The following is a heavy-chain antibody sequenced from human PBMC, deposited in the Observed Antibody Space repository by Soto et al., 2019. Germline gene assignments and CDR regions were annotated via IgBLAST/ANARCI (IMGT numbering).Heavy chain of an antibody. J-gene: IGHJ4*02. V-gene: IGHV4-34*01. D-gene: IGHD2-2*02. CDR3: ARGWYTPMDY. CDR1: GGSFSGYY. Sequence: QVQLQQWGAGLLKPSETLSLTCAVYGGSFSGYYWSWIRQPPGKGLEWIGEINHSGSTNYNPSLKSRVTISVDTSKNQFSLKLSSVTAADTGVYYGARGWYTPMDYWGQGTLVTVSS. CDR2: INHSGST.